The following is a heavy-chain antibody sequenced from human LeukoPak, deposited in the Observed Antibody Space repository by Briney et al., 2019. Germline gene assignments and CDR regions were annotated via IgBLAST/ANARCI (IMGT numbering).Heavy chain of an antibody. CDR2: INPNSGGT. CDR3: ARDFAYGDYEKTDDY. J-gene: IGHJ4*02. D-gene: IGHD4-17*01. V-gene: IGHV1-2*02. Sequence: ASVKVSCKASGYTFTSYGISWVRQAPGQGLEWMGWINPNSGGTNYAQKFQGRVTMTRDTSISTAYMELSRLRSDDTAVYYCARDFAYGDYEKTDDYWGQGTLVTVSS. CDR1: GYTFTSYG.